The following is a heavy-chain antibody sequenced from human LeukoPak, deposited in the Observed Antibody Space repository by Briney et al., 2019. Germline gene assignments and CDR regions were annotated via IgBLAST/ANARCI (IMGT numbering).Heavy chain of an antibody. Sequence: SETLSLTCTVSGGSISTYYWSWIRQPPGEGLEWIGSIYYSGTTHSNPSLKSRATISVDTSKNHLSLKVSSVTAADTAVYYCASGGSGTLYDAFDIWGQGTMVTVSS. CDR3: ASGGSGTLYDAFDI. CDR1: GGSISTYY. CDR2: IYYSGTT. V-gene: IGHV4-59*01. D-gene: IGHD1-26*01. J-gene: IGHJ3*02.